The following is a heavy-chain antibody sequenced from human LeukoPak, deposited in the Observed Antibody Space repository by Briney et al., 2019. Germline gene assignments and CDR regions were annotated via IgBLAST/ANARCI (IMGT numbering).Heavy chain of an antibody. CDR3: ARSAGTVVTPGGVDY. D-gene: IGHD4-23*01. V-gene: IGHV5-51*01. Sequence: RLGESLKISCKGSGYTFTTYWIGWVRQMPGKGLEWMGIIYPGDSDPRYSPSFQGQVTISADKSISTAYLQWSSLKASDTAMYYCARSAGTVVTPGGVDYWGQGTLVTVSS. CDR1: GYTFTTYW. CDR2: IYPGDSDP. J-gene: IGHJ4*02.